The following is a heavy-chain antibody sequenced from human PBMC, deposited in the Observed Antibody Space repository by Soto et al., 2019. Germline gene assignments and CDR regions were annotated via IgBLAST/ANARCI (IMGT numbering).Heavy chain of an antibody. V-gene: IGHV1-69*13. D-gene: IGHD4-4*01. J-gene: IGHJ6*02. CDR1: GGTFSSYA. CDR2: IIPIFGTA. Sequence: ASLKVSCEASGGTFSSYAISWVRQAPGQRLEWMGGIIPIFGTANYAQKFQGRVTITADESTSTAYMELSSLRSEDTAVYYCARGRMATVTHYYYYGMDVWGQGTKVTVSS. CDR3: ARGRMATVTHYYYYGMDV.